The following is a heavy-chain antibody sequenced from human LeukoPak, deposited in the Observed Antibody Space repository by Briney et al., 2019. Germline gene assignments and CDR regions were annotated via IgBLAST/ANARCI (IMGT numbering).Heavy chain of an antibody. Sequence: SETLSLTCTVSGGSISSNYWSWIRQPPGKGLEWIGYIYYSGSTNYNPSLKSRVTISVDTSKNQFSLKLSSVTAADTAVYYCARAGSVAGTHYYFDCWGQGTLVTVSS. J-gene: IGHJ4*02. V-gene: IGHV4-59*01. CDR1: GGSISSNY. CDR2: IYYSGST. D-gene: IGHD6-19*01. CDR3: ARAGSVAGTHYYFDC.